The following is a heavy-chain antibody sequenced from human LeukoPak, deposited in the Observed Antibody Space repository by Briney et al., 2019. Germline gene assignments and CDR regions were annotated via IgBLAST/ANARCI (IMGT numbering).Heavy chain of an antibody. J-gene: IGHJ5*02. CDR3: ARGGYCSGGSCYVRFDP. Sequence: SETLSLTCTVSGGSISSYYWSWIRQPPGKGLEWIAYIYSSGSTKYNPFLKSRVTISVDTSKNQFSLKLSSVTAADTAVYYCARGGYCSGGSCYVRFDPWGQGTLVTVSS. CDR2: IYSSGST. CDR1: GGSISSYY. D-gene: IGHD2-15*01. V-gene: IGHV4-59*12.